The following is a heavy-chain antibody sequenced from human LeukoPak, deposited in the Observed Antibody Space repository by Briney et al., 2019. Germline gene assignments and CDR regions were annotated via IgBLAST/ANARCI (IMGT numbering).Heavy chain of an antibody. Sequence: PGGSLRLSCAASGFTFSTYPISWVRQAPGKGLEWVSAISSGGSNTYYADSVKGRFTISRDNSKDTLYLQMNSLRAEDTAVYYCVKDSVRGYSGYGNDGFEIWGQGTMVTASA. J-gene: IGHJ3*02. CDR2: ISSGGSNT. CDR1: GFTFSTYP. V-gene: IGHV3-23*01. CDR3: VKDSVRGYSGYGNDGFEI. D-gene: IGHD5-12*01.